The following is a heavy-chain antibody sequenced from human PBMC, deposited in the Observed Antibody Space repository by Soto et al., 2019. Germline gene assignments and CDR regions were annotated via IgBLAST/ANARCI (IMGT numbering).Heavy chain of an antibody. V-gene: IGHV1-18*01. CDR1: GYTFTSYG. J-gene: IGHJ5*02. CDR2: ISAYNGNT. D-gene: IGHD2-15*01. Sequence: ASVKVSCKASGYTFTSYGISWVRQAPGQGLEWMGWISAYNGNTNYAQKLQGRVTMTTDTSTSTAYMELRSLRSDDTAVYYCVCAYQYCSGGSCYGGGWFDPWGQGTLVTVSS. CDR3: VCAYQYCSGGSCYGGGWFDP.